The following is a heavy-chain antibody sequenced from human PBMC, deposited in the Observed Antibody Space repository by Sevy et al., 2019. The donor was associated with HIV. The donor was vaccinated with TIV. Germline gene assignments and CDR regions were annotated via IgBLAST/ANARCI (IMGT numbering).Heavy chain of an antibody. CDR1: GGSISSYY. J-gene: IGHJ3*02. CDR2: IYTSGGT. V-gene: IGHV4-4*07. CDR3: ARDHLYDSSGYYYEGAFDI. D-gene: IGHD3-22*01. Sequence: SETLSLTCTVSGGSISSYYWSWIRQAAGKGLEWIGRIYTSGGTNYNPSPRSRVTMSVARSKNHFSLKLSSVTAVDTAVYYCARDHLYDSSGYYYEGAFDIWGQGTMVTVSS.